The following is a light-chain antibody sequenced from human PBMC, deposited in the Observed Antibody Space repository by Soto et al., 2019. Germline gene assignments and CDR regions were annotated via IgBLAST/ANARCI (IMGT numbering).Light chain of an antibody. CDR3: QHYNSYSEA. V-gene: IGKV1-5*03. J-gene: IGKJ1*01. CDR1: QTISSW. CDR2: KAS. Sequence: DIQMTQSPSTLSGSVGDRVTITCRASQTISSWLAWYQQKPGKAPKLLIYKASTLKSGVPSRFSGSVSGTEFPLTISSLQPDYFATYYCQHYNSYSEAFGQGTKVELK.